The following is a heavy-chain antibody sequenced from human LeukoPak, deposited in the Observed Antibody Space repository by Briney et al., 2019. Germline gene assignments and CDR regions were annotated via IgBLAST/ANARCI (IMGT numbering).Heavy chain of an antibody. CDR3: ARLVGRKNAFDI. Sequence: PSETLSLTCTVSGGSISSYYWSWIRQPPGKGLEWIGYIYYSGSTNYNPSLKSRVTISVDTSKNQFSLKLSSVTAADTAVYYCARLVGRKNAFDIWGQGTMVTVSS. CDR2: IYYSGST. D-gene: IGHD1-26*01. V-gene: IGHV4-59*08. J-gene: IGHJ3*02. CDR1: GGSISSYY.